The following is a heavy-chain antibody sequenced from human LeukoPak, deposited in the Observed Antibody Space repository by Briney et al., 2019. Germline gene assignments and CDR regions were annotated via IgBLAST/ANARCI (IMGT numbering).Heavy chain of an antibody. Sequence: GGSLRLSCAASGLNVSTNNMNWVRQAPGKGLEWVSAIYRDGSTLNANSAKGRFTISRDSSKNTLYLQMNSLRAEDTAVYYCARGYSSADYWGQGTLVTVSS. V-gene: IGHV3-53*01. CDR1: GLNVSTNN. D-gene: IGHD5-18*01. CDR3: ARGYSSADY. CDR2: IYRDGST. J-gene: IGHJ4*02.